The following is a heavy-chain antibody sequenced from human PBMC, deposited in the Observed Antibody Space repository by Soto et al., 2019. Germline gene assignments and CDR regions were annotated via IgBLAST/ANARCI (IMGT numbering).Heavy chain of an antibody. V-gene: IGHV3-33*01. CDR3: ARDPSRRAVAGYYYYYGMDV. CDR2: IWYDGSNK. Sequence: SLRLSCAASGCTFSSYGMHWVRQAPGKGLEWVAVIWYDGSNKYYADSVKGRLTISRDNSKNTLYLQMNSLRAEDTAVYYCARDPSRRAVAGYYYYYGMDVWGQGTTVTVCS. D-gene: IGHD6-19*01. CDR1: GCTFSSYG. J-gene: IGHJ6*02.